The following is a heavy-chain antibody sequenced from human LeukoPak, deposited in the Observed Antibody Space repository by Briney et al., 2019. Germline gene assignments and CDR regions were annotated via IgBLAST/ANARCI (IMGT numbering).Heavy chain of an antibody. V-gene: IGHV4-59*08. Sequence: SGTLSLTCTVSGGSLSSYYWSWIRQPPGKGLEWIGYIYYSGSTNYNPSLKSRVTISVDTSKNQFSLKLSSVTAADTAVYYCASLGSYCSSTSCAFDPWGQGTLVTVSS. CDR2: IYYSGST. CDR1: GGSLSSYY. D-gene: IGHD2-2*01. CDR3: ASLGSYCSSTSCAFDP. J-gene: IGHJ5*02.